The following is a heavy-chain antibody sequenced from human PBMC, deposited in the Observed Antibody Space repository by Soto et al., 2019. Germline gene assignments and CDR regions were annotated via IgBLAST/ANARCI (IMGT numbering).Heavy chain of an antibody. Sequence: QVQLVESGGGVVQPGRSLRLSCAASGFTFSDYAFHWVRQAPGKGLEWVAVISYDGSNKYYADSVKGRFTISRDNSKNTLYLQMNSLRAEDTAMYYCARVEQQLDYYYGMDVWGQGTTVTVSS. CDR2: ISYDGSNK. J-gene: IGHJ6*02. CDR1: GFTFSDYA. D-gene: IGHD6-13*01. CDR3: ARVEQQLDYYYGMDV. V-gene: IGHV3-30-3*01.